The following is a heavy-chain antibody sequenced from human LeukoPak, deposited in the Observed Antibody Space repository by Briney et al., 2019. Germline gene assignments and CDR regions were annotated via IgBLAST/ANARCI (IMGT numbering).Heavy chain of an antibody. CDR3: AKKGSLRYFDWLAD. D-gene: IGHD3-9*01. J-gene: IGHJ5*02. V-gene: IGHV3-23*01. CDR2: LSGSGANT. Sequence: TGGSLRLSCTASGFTFSSYAMTWVRQAPGKGLEWVSALSGSGANTYYADSVKGRFTISRDNSKNTVYLQMNSPRAEDTAVYYCAKKGSLRYFDWLADWGQGTLVTVSS. CDR1: GFTFSSYA.